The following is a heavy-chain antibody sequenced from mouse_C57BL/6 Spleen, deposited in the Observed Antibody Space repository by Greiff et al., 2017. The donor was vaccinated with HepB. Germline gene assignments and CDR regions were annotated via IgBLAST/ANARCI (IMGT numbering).Heavy chain of an antibody. CDR2: IYPRSGNT. J-gene: IGHJ4*01. Sequence: VQLQQSGAELARPGASVKLSCKASGYTFTSYGISWVKQRTGQGLEWIGEIYPRSGNTYYNEKFKGKATLTADNSSSTAYMELRSLTSEDSAVYFCARGQGLPYYAMDYWGQGTSVTVSS. CDR1: GYTFTSYG. D-gene: IGHD3-1*01. V-gene: IGHV1-81*01. CDR3: ARGQGLPYYAMDY.